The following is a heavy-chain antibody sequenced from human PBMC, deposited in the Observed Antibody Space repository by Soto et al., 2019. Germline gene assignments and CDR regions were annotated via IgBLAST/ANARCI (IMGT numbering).Heavy chain of an antibody. CDR3: ARHPSDFWFDP. Sequence: SETLSLTCTVSGGSISSYYWTWIRQPPGGGLAWIGSIYYNGNTYYNPSLKSRVTISVDTSKNQFSLKLSAVTAADTAVYYCARHPSDFWFDPWGQGTLVTVSS. V-gene: IGHV4-59*05. CDR1: GGSISSYY. CDR2: IYYNGNT. J-gene: IGHJ5*02. D-gene: IGHD2-21*02.